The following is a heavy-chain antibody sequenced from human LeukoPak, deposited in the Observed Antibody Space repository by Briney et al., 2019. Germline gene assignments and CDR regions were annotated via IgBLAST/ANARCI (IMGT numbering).Heavy chain of an antibody. CDR3: VASGSFSGAFDI. J-gene: IGHJ3*02. CDR2: ISSSSSYI. D-gene: IGHD1-26*01. Sequence: PGGSLRLSCAASGFTFSSYSMNWVRQAPGKGLEWVSSISSSSSYIYYADSVKGRFTISRDNAKNSLYLQMNSLRAEDTAVYYCVASGSFSGAFDIWGQGTMVTVSP. V-gene: IGHV3-21*01. CDR1: GFTFSSYS.